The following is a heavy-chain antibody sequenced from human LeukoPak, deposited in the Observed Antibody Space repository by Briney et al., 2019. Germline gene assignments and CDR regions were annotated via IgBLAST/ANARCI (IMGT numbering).Heavy chain of an antibody. Sequence: GGSLRLSCAASGFTFSSYSMNWVRQAPGKGLEWVSYISSSSSTIYYADSVKGRFTISRDNAKNSLYLQMNSLGAEDTAVYYCARDLGIAARPQFSDILTGYFDYWGQGTLVTVSS. CDR2: ISSSSSTI. CDR1: GFTFSSYS. CDR3: ARDLGIAARPQFSDILTGYFDY. V-gene: IGHV3-48*01. D-gene: IGHD3-9*01. J-gene: IGHJ4*02.